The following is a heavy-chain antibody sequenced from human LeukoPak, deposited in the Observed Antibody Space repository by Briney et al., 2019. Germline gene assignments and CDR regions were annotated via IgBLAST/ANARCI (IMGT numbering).Heavy chain of an antibody. D-gene: IGHD1-7*01. Sequence: PGGCLRLSCAASGFTFSSYSMNWVRQAPGKGLEWVSSISSSSSYIYYADSVKGRFTISRDNAKNSLYLQMNSLRAEDTAVYYCARGERYNWNYDVLHYFDYWGQGTLVTVSS. V-gene: IGHV3-21*01. J-gene: IGHJ4*02. CDR2: ISSSSSYI. CDR3: ARGERYNWNYDVLHYFDY. CDR1: GFTFSSYS.